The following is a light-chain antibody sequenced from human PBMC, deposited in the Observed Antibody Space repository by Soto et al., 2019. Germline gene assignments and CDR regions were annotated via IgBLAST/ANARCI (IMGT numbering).Light chain of an antibody. V-gene: IGKV1-27*01. Sequence: DIQMTQSPSSLSASVGDRVTITCRASQGISNYIAWYQQKPGKVPKLLIYGASTLQSGVPSRFSGSGSGTDFTLTISSLQHEDVATYSCQNYNNAFPTFGQGTKVEIK. J-gene: IGKJ1*01. CDR2: GAS. CDR3: QNYNNAFPT. CDR1: QGISNY.